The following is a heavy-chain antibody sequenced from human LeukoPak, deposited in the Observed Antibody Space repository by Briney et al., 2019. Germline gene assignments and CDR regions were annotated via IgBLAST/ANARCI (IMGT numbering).Heavy chain of an antibody. CDR2: ISSSNSYI. Sequence: GGSLRLSCAASGFTFSSYSMNWVRQAPGKGLEWVSSISSSNSYIYYADSVRGRFTISRDNAKNSLYLQMNSLRAEDTAVYYCAREVGHCGGCYFDYWGQGTLVTVSS. CDR3: AREVGHCGGCYFDY. D-gene: IGHD2-2*01. J-gene: IGHJ4*02. CDR1: GFTFSSYS. V-gene: IGHV3-21*01.